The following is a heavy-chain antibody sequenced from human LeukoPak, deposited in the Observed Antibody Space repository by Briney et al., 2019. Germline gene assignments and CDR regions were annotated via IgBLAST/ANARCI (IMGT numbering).Heavy chain of an antibody. CDR3: ASLYSSSSKFDY. D-gene: IGHD6-6*01. J-gene: IGHJ4*02. V-gene: IGHV3-30*04. Sequence: GRSLRLSCAASGFTFSSYAMHWVRQAPGKGLEWVAVISYDGSNKYYADSVKGRFTISRDNSKNTLYLQMNSLRAEDTAVYYCASLYSSSSKFDYWGQGTLVTVFS. CDR1: GFTFSSYA. CDR2: ISYDGSNK.